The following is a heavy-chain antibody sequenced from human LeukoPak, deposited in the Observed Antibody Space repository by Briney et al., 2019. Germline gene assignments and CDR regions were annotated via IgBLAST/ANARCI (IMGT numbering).Heavy chain of an antibody. CDR2: IYYSGST. D-gene: IGHD2-8*01. V-gene: IGHV4-59*08. CDR3: ASVYGQRGFYFDY. Sequence: PSETLSLTCTVSGGSISSYYWSWIRQPPGKGLEWIGYIYYSGSTNYNPSLKSRVTISVDTSKNQFSLKLSSVTAADTAVYYCASVYGQRGFYFDYWGQGTLVTVSS. CDR1: GGSISSYY. J-gene: IGHJ4*02.